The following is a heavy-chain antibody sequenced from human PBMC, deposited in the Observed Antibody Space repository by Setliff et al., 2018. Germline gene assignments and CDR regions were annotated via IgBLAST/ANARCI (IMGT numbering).Heavy chain of an antibody. CDR2: IYHSGST. V-gene: IGHV4-34*01. J-gene: IGHJ3*02. CDR3: ARDRVGSGWPGAFDI. CDR1: GGTFSGYY. D-gene: IGHD6-19*01. Sequence: PSETLSLTCAVYGGTFSGYYWTWIRQPPGKGLEWIGSIYHSGSTYYNPSLKSRVTISVDTSKNQFSLKLSSVTAADTAVYYCARDRVGSGWPGAFDIWGQGTMVTVSS.